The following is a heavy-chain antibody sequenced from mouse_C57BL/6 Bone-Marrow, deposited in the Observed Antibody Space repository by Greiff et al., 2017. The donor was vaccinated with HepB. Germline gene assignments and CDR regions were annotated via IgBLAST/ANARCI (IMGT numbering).Heavy chain of an antibody. CDR3: ARRGGTGPFDY. V-gene: IGHV1-59*01. CDR2: IDPSDSYT. D-gene: IGHD4-1*01. J-gene: IGHJ2*01. CDR1: GYTFTSYW. Sequence: QVQLKQPGAELVRPGTSVKLSCKASGYTFTSYWMHWVKQRPGQGLEWIGVIDPSDSYTNYNQKFKGKATLTVDTSSSTAYMQLSSLTSEDSAVYYCARRGGTGPFDYWGQGTTLTVSS.